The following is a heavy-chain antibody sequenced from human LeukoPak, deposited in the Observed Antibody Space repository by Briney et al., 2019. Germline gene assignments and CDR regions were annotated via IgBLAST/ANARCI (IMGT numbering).Heavy chain of an antibody. J-gene: IGHJ3*02. CDR1: GDSISNYY. Sequence: PSETLSLTCTVSGDSISNYYWSWIRQPPGKGLEWIGYIYYSGNTDYNPSLKSRVTISIDTSKNQFSLRLNSVTAADTAVYYCARYRNEALFAFDIWAKGQWSPSLQ. CDR2: IYYSGNT. CDR3: ARYRNEALFAFDI. D-gene: IGHD1-14*01. V-gene: IGHV4-59*01.